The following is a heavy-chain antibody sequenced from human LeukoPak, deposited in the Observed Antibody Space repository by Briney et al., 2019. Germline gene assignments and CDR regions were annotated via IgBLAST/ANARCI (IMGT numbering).Heavy chain of an antibody. CDR1: GGTFSSYA. J-gene: IGHJ6*03. Sequence: GASVKVSCKASGGTFSSYAISWVRQAPGQGLEWMGGIIPIFGTANYAQKFQGRVTITTDESTSTAYMELSSLRSEDTAVYYCAREAANWIGGYYYYYYMDVWGKGTTVTVSS. V-gene: IGHV1-69*05. D-gene: IGHD1-20*01. CDR3: AREAANWIGGYYYYYYMDV. CDR2: IIPIFGTA.